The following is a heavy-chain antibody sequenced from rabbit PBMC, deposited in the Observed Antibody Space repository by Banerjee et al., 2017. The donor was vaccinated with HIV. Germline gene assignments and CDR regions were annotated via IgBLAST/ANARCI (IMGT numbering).Heavy chain of an antibody. D-gene: IGHD1-1*01. CDR2: IDVGDSGNT. J-gene: IGHJ2*01. CDR3: ARGWGGYGHAFDP. Sequence: QEQLEESGGDLVKPEGSLTLTCTASGFSFSSSYWMSWVRQAPGKGLEWIAYIDVGDSGNTAYASWAKGRFTISKTSTTVTLQMTSLTVADTATYFCARGWGGYGHAFDPWGQGTLVTVS. V-gene: IGHV1S45*01. CDR1: GFSFSSSYW.